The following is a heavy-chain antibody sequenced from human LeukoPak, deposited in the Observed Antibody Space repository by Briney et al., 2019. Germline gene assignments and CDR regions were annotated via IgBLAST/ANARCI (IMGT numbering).Heavy chain of an antibody. CDR2: IRYDGSNK. CDR1: GFTFSSYG. CDR3: AKENFYSYYFQPFDY. D-gene: IGHD4-11*01. Sequence: GGSLRLSCAASGFTFSSYGMHWVRQAPGKGLEWVAFIRYDGSNKYYADSVKGRFTISRDNSKNTLYLQMNSLRAEDTAVYYCAKENFYSYYFQPFDYWGQGTLVTVSS. J-gene: IGHJ4*02. V-gene: IGHV3-30*02.